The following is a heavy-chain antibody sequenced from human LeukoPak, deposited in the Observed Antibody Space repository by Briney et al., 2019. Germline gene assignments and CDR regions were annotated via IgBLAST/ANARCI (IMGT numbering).Heavy chain of an antibody. CDR3: ARERLAVAGPFDY. D-gene: IGHD6-19*01. Sequence: GGSLRLSCAASGFTFSSYAMHWVRQAPGKGLEWVAVISYDGSNKYYADSVKGRFIISRDNSKNTLYLQMNSLRAEDTAVYYCARERLAVAGPFDYWGQGTLVTVSS. V-gene: IGHV3-30-3*01. J-gene: IGHJ4*02. CDR1: GFTFSSYA. CDR2: ISYDGSNK.